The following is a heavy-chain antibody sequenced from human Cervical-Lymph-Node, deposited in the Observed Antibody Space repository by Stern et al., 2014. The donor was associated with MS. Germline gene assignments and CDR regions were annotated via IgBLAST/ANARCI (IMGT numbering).Heavy chain of an antibody. CDR2: ISWNSGSI. CDR3: AKDRNRGYSYGYSYGMDV. V-gene: IGHV3-9*01. D-gene: IGHD5-18*01. CDR1: GFTFDDYA. J-gene: IGHJ6*02. Sequence: QLVESGGGLVQPGRSLRLSCAASGFTFDDYAMHWVRQAPGKGLELVSGISWNSGSIGYADSVKGRFTISRDNAKNSLYLQMNSLRAEDTALYYCAKDRNRGYSYGYSYGMDVWGQGTTVTVSS.